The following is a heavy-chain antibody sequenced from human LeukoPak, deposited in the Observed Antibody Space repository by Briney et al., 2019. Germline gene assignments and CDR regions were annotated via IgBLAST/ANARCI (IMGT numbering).Heavy chain of an antibody. CDR1: GYTFTSYG. CDR2: IGAYNGNT. D-gene: IGHD3-22*01. CDR3: ARDKYDSSGYSELSAYYYGMDV. V-gene: IGHV1-18*01. Sequence: ASVKVSCKASGYTFTSYGISWVRQAPGQGLEWMGWIGAYNGNTNYAQKLQSRVTMTTDTSTSTAYMELRSLRSDDTAVYYCARDKYDSSGYSELSAYYYGMDVWGQGTTVTVSS. J-gene: IGHJ6*02.